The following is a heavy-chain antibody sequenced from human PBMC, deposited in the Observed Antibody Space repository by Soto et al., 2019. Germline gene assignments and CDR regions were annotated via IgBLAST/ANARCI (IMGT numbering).Heavy chain of an antibody. V-gene: IGHV3-23*01. D-gene: IGHD3-22*01. Sequence: GGSLRLSCAASGFTFSSYAMSWVRQAPGKGLEWVSAISGSGGSTYYADFVKGRFTISRDNSKNTLYLQMNSLRAEDTAVYYCAKDQGARGDLGYYDSSGCLDYWGQGTLVTVSS. J-gene: IGHJ4*02. CDR1: GFTFSSYA. CDR3: AKDQGARGDLGYYDSSGCLDY. CDR2: ISGSGGST.